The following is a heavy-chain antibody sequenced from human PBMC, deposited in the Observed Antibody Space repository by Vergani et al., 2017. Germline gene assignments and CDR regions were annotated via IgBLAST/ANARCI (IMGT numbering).Heavy chain of an antibody. CDR3: ARPRGIYYYYYGMDV. V-gene: IGHV1-2*02. CDR1: GYTFTGYY. Sequence: QVQLVQSGAEVKKPGASVKVSCKASGYTFTGYYMHWVRQAPGQGLEWMGWINPNSGGTNYAQKFQGRVTMTRDTSISTAYMELSRLRSDDTAVDYCARPRGIYYYYYGMDVWGQGTTVTVSS. D-gene: IGHD3-16*01. CDR2: INPNSGGT. J-gene: IGHJ6*02.